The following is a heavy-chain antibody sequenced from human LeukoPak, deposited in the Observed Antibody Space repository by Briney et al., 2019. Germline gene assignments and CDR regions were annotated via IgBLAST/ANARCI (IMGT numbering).Heavy chain of an antibody. Sequence: SQTLSLTCTVSGGSLSRGGNYWTWIRQHPGKGLEWIGNIYFSGSTYYNPSLKSRVTISVDTSKNQFSLKLSSVTAADTAVYYCARHLRVGGQAPGYYMDVWGKGTTVTVSS. CDR3: ARHLRVGGQAPGYYMDV. V-gene: IGHV4-31*03. CDR2: IYFSGST. CDR1: GGSLSRGGNY. J-gene: IGHJ6*03. D-gene: IGHD1-26*01.